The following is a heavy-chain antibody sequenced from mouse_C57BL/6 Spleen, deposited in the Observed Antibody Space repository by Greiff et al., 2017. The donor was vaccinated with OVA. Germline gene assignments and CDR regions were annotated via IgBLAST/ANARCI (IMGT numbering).Heavy chain of an antibody. J-gene: IGHJ1*03. CDR3: ARGRPAGTGYFDV. V-gene: IGHV7-3*01. Sequence: EVQLVESGGGLVQPGGSLSLSCAASGFSFTDYYMSWVRQPPGKALEWLGFIRNKANGYTTASSASVKGRFTISRDNSHSNHYRQLNALRAEDSATYYWARGRPAGTGYFDVWGTGTTVTVSS. D-gene: IGHD4-1*01. CDR1: GFSFTDYY. CDR2: IRNKANGYTT.